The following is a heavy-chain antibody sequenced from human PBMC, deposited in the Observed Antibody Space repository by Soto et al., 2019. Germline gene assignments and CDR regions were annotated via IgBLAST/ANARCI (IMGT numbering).Heavy chain of an antibody. CDR2: IYYSGST. D-gene: IGHD4-17*01. CDR1: GGSISSGDYY. V-gene: IGHV4-30-4*01. J-gene: IGHJ6*02. CDR3: ARAEAYRYTVKYYYYYGMDV. Sequence: QVQLQESCPGLVKPSQTLSLTCTVSGGSISSGDYYWSWIRQPPGKGLEWIGYIYYSGSTYYNPSLKSRVTISVDTSKNQFSLKLSSVTAADTAVYYCARAEAYRYTVKYYYYYGMDVWCQGTTVTVSS.